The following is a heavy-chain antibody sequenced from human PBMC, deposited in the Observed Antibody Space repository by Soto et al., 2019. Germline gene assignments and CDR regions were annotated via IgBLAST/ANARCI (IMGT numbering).Heavy chain of an antibody. D-gene: IGHD4-17*01. J-gene: IGHJ6*02. CDR1: GVTFSSYT. CDR3: ARVPYGDYDYYYYCMDV. V-gene: IGHV1-69*02. CDR2: IIPILGIA. Sequence: ASVQVSCRASGVTFSSYTISWVRQAPGQGLEWMGRIIPILGIANYAQKFQGRVTITADKSTSTAYMELSSLRSEDTAVYYCARVPYGDYDYYYYCMDVWGQGTTVTVSS.